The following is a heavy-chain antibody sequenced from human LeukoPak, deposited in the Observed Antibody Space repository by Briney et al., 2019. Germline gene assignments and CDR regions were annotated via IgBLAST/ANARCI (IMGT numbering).Heavy chain of an antibody. CDR3: ARASSSWYGRDYFDY. J-gene: IGHJ4*02. CDR1: GGTFISYA. D-gene: IGHD6-13*01. Sequence: GASVKVSCKASGGTFISYAISWVRQAPGQGLEWMGRINPNSGGTNYAQKFQGRVTMTRDTSISTAYMELSRLRSDDTAVYYCARASSSWYGRDYFDYWGQGTLVTVSS. V-gene: IGHV1-2*06. CDR2: INPNSGGT.